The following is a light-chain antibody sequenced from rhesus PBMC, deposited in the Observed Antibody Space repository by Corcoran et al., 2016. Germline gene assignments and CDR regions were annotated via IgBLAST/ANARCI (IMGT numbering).Light chain of an antibody. Sequence: DIVMTQSPDSLAVSLGERVTINCKSSQSLLYSSNNKNYLAWYQQKPGQAPKLLIYWASTREPGVPNRFSGSGSGTDFTLTISGLQAEDVAVYYCQQYYSTPLTFGPGTKLDIK. CDR2: WAS. CDR1: QSLLYSSNNKNY. V-gene: IGKV4-1*01. J-gene: IGKJ3*01. CDR3: QQYYSTPLT.